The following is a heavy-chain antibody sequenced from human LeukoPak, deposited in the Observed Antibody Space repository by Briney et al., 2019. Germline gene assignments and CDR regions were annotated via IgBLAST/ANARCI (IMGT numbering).Heavy chain of an antibody. J-gene: IGHJ3*02. D-gene: IGHD6-19*01. CDR3: ARVKIAVAGPDAFDI. Sequence: PGGSLRHSCAASGFTFSSYSMNWVRQAPGKGLEWVSSISSSSSYIYYADSVKGRFTISRDNAKNSLYLQMNSLRAEDTAVYYCARVKIAVAGPDAFDIWGQGTMVTVSS. CDR2: ISSSSSYI. CDR1: GFTFSSYS. V-gene: IGHV3-21*01.